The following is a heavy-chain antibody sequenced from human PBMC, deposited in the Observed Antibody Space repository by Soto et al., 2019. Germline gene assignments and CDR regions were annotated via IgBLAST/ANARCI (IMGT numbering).Heavy chain of an antibody. D-gene: IGHD1-1*01. J-gene: IGHJ4*02. CDR1: GFNFGFFG. Sequence: QIQLVESGGDVVQPGKSLRLSCAASGFNFGFFGMHWVRQAPGKGLEWVAFISGGGINTQYADSVRARFTLSRDYSRKTMYLQMDSLRDEDTALYYCARGNLCFDFDSWGLGTLVTVSS. CDR2: ISGGGINT. CDR3: ARGNLCFDFDS. V-gene: IGHV3-30*03.